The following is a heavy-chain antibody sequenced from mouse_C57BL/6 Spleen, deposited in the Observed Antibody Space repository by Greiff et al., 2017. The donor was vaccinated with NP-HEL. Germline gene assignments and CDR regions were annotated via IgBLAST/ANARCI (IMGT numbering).Heavy chain of an antibody. V-gene: IGHV1-74*01. J-gene: IGHJ2*01. CDR3: AMGGIYDYGDY. Sequence: QVQLKQPGAELVKPGASVKVSCKASGYTFTSYWMHWVKQRPGQGLEWIGRIHPSDSDTNYNQKFKGKATLTVDKSSSTAYMQLSSLTSEDSAVYYCAMGGIYDYGDYWGQGTTLTVSS. CDR1: GYTFTSYW. D-gene: IGHD2-4*01. CDR2: IHPSDSDT.